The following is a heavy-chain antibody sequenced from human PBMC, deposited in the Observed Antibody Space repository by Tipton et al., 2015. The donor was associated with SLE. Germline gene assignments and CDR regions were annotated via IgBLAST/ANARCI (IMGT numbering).Heavy chain of an antibody. CDR2: IYYSGSI. J-gene: IGHJ5*02. V-gene: IGHV4-59*11. CDR1: GGSISSHY. CDR3: ARGRRMDDSGDFGP. D-gene: IGHD4-17*01. Sequence: TLSLTCTVSGGSISSHYWSWIRQPPGKGLEWIGYIYYSGSISYNPSLKSRVTISVDTSKNQFSLNLSSATAADTAVYYCARGRRMDDSGDFGPWGQGTLVTVSS.